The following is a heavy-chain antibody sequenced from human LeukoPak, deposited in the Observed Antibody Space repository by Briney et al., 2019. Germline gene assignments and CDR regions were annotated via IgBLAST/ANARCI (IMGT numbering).Heavy chain of an antibody. CDR3: ARDGYLAPVIAYLDY. CDR2: VKGDGSRA. Sequence: RGSLRLSCAASGFTFSSYWMHWVRQSPGKGLEWVGQVKGDGSRANYADSVKGRFTISRDNAKNTVYLQLNSLRAEDTAVYYCARDGYLAPVIAYLDYWGQGTPVTVSS. V-gene: IGHV3-74*01. J-gene: IGHJ4*02. D-gene: IGHD2-2*03. CDR1: GFTFSSYW.